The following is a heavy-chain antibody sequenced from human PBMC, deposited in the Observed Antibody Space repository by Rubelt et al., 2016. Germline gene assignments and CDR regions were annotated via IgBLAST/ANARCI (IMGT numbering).Heavy chain of an antibody. CDR1: GYTFTGYY. Sequence: QVQLVQSGAEVKKPGASVKISCKASGYTFTGYYMHWVRQAPGQGLEWMGWINPNSGGTNYEHKFQGRVTMTRDTYISTAYMELSRLRPDDTAVYYCARDLYKGPRWLVAYWGQGTLVTVSS. J-gene: IGHJ4*02. CDR3: ARDLYKGPRWLVAY. V-gene: IGHV1-2*07. D-gene: IGHD6-19*01. CDR2: INPNSGGT.